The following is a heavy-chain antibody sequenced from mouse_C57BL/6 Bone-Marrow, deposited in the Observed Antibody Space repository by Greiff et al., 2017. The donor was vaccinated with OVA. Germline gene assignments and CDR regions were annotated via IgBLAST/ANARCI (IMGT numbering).Heavy chain of an antibody. Sequence: EVQVVESGGGLVKPGGSLKLSCAASGFTFSSYAMSWVSQTPEQRLEWVATISAGGSYTYYPDNVKGRCTISRDNAKNNLYLQMSHLKSEDTAMYYCARDFRRWSWFAYWGQGTLVTVSA. J-gene: IGHJ3*01. CDR1: GFTFSSYA. V-gene: IGHV5-4*01. CDR2: ISAGGSYT. CDR3: ARDFRRWSWFAY.